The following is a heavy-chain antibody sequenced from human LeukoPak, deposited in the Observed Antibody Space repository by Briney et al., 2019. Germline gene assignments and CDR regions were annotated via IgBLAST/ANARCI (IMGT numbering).Heavy chain of an antibody. Sequence: SVKVSCKASGGTFRSYVISWLRQAPGQGLEYMGGIIPKFDVENYAQKFKGRLMISADESPSTAYMELSSLRSEDTAVYYCARSGPLRFSEERAAFDTWGQGTMVTVSS. CDR1: GGTFRSYV. CDR2: IIPKFDVE. CDR3: ARSGPLRFSEERAAFDT. D-gene: IGHD3-3*01. J-gene: IGHJ3*02. V-gene: IGHV1-69*13.